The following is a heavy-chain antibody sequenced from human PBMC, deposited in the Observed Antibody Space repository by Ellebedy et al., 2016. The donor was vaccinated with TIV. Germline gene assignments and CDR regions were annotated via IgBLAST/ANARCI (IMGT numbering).Heavy chain of an antibody. CDR3: LRGGVGYGDSPGDD. CDR2: ISPSTGDT. J-gene: IGHJ4*02. D-gene: IGHD4-17*01. V-gene: IGHV1-2*02. CDR1: GYTFTGHY. Sequence: AASVKVSCKASGYTFTGHYLHWVRQAPGQGLEWMGWISPSTGDTRNSQKFQGRVTMTRDTSISIGYMEMSSLTSDDTAVYYCLRGGVGYGDSPGDDWGQGTLVTVSS.